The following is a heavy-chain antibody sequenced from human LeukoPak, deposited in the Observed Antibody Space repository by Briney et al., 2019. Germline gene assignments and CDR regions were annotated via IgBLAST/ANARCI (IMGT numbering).Heavy chain of an antibody. CDR1: GYTFTGYY. Sequence: ASVKVSCKASGYTFTGYYMHWVRQAPGQGLEWMGRINPNSGGTNYAQKFQGRVTMTGDTSISTAYMELSRLRSDDTAVYYCARMAWNDFGGSDYWGRGTLVTVSS. V-gene: IGHV1-2*06. CDR2: INPNSGGT. J-gene: IGHJ4*02. CDR3: ARMAWNDFGGSDY. D-gene: IGHD1-1*01.